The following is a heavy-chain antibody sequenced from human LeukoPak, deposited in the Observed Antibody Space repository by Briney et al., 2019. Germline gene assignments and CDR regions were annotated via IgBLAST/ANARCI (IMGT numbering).Heavy chain of an antibody. V-gene: IGHV4-61*02. CDR2: IYTSGST. CDR3: ATEWSYGSGSPTFDY. D-gene: IGHD3-10*01. J-gene: IGHJ4*02. Sequence: PSETLSLTCTVSGGPISSGRYYWSWIRQPAGKGLEWTRRIYTSGSTNYNPSLKRRVTISVDTSKNQFSLKRSSVTAADTAVYYCATEWSYGSGSPTFDYWGQGTLVTVSS. CDR1: GGPISSGRYY.